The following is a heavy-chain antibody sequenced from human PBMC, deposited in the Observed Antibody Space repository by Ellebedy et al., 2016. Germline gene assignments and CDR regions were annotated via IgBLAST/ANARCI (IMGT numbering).Heavy chain of an antibody. D-gene: IGHD3-22*01. V-gene: IGHV3-7*01. CDR1: GFTFSTYW. Sequence: GGSLRLSXAASGFTFSTYWMSWVRQAPGKGLEWVANIKQDGSEKYYVDSVKGRFTISRDNDKKSLYLQMNSLRAEDTAVYYCARDDYYDIFAWDYWGQGTLVTVSS. CDR2: IKQDGSEK. CDR3: ARDDYYDIFAWDY. J-gene: IGHJ4*02.